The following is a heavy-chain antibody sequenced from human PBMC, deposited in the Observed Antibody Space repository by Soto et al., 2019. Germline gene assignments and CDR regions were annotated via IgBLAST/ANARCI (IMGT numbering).Heavy chain of an antibody. D-gene: IGHD3-10*01. Sequence: EVQLVESGGGLVQPGGSLRLTCVVSGFTLSDHYVDWVRQAPGKGLEWVGRTRNKANGYSTDYAASVNGRFTISRDDSRKSLYLQMNSLKTEDTAVYYCARTYYYGMSRPKDDLDVWGQGTMVTVSS. CDR2: TRNKANGYST. V-gene: IGHV3-72*01. CDR1: GFTLSDHY. CDR3: ARTYYYGMSRPKDDLDV. J-gene: IGHJ3*01.